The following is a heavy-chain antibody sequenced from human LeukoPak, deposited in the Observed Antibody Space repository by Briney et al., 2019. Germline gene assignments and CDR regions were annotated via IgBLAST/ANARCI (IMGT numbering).Heavy chain of an antibody. CDR1: GDSVSSYY. V-gene: IGHV4-59*02. D-gene: IGHD4-17*01. Sequence: SETLSLTCTVSGDSVSSYYWSWIRQPPGKGLEWIGYIYNSGTTNYNPSLKSRVTISVDTSKNQFSLKMSSVTAADTAVYYYARGRSTVTNACFQHWGQGTLVTVSS. CDR2: IYNSGTT. J-gene: IGHJ1*01. CDR3: ARGRSTVTNACFQH.